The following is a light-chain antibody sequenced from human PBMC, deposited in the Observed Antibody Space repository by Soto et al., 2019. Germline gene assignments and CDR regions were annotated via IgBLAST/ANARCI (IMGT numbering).Light chain of an antibody. CDR2: AAS. Sequence: AIRMTQSPSSLSGSTGDRVTITCRASQGISSYLAWYQQKPGKAPKLLIYAASTLQSGVPSRFSGSGSGTDFTLTISCLQSEDFATYCCQQYYSYPRTFGQGTKVDI. CDR1: QGISSY. CDR3: QQYYSYPRT. J-gene: IGKJ1*01. V-gene: IGKV1-8*01.